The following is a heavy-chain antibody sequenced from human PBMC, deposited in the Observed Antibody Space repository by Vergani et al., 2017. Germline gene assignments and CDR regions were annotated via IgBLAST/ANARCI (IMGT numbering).Heavy chain of an antibody. CDR2: ISYDGTQK. CDR3: VKDHPVFDE. V-gene: IGHV3-30*18. Sequence: QVHLVESGGGVVQPGRSLRLSCVVSGFTSSYYGMHWVRQAPGKGLEWVAVISYDGTQKYYADSVKGRFTISRDNSKRTLYLEMNSLSAEDTALYHCVKDHPVFDEWGRGTLVSVS. CDR1: GFTSSYYG. J-gene: IGHJ4*02.